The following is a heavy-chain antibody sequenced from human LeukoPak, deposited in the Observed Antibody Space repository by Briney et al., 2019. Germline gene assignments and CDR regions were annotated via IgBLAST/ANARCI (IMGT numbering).Heavy chain of an antibody. CDR1: GGSISSYY. CDR3: VRSGYYHSDVYKWWFDP. J-gene: IGHJ5*02. Sequence: SETLSLTCTVSGGSISSYYWSWIRQPPGKGLEWIGYIYYSGSTNYNPSLESRVIISVDTSKNQFSLNLRSVTAADTAVYYCVRSGYYHSDVYKWWFDPWGQGTLVTVSS. D-gene: IGHD3-22*01. CDR2: IYYSGST. V-gene: IGHV4-59*01.